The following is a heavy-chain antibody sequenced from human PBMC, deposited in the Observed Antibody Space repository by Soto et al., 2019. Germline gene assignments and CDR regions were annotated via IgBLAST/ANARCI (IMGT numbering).Heavy chain of an antibody. D-gene: IGHD6-13*01. J-gene: IGHJ6*01. Sequence: EVQLVESGGGLVQPGRSLRLSCAASGFTFDDYAMHWVRQAPGKGLEWVSGISWNSGSIGYADSVKGRFTISRDNAKNSLYLQINSLRAEDKALYYCAKDRIRAAAGTGLYYYYGMDVWGQGTTVTVSS. CDR3: AKDRIRAAAGTGLYYYYGMDV. CDR1: GFTFDDYA. V-gene: IGHV3-9*01. CDR2: ISWNSGSI.